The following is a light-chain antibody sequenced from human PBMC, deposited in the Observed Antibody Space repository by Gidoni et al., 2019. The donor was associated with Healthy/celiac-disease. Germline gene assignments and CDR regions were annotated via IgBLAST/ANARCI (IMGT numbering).Light chain of an antibody. J-gene: IGKJ2*01. CDR2: YAS. Sequence: DIQITKSPYSLSASLGDSVTITCRASQSISSYLNWYQQKPGKAPKLLIYYASSLQSGVRSSVSGSGSGTDFTLTISSLQPEDFATDYCQQSYSILYTFGQGTKLEIK. V-gene: IGKV1-39*01. CDR1: QSISSY. CDR3: QQSYSILYT.